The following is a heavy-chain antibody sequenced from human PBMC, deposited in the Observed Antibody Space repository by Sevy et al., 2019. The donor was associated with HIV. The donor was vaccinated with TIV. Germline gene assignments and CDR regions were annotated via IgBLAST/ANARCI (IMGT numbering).Heavy chain of an antibody. V-gene: IGHV3-21*01. Sequence: GGSLRLSCAVSGFTFSTYTMNWVRQAPGKGLEWVSSISGFSSYIYYADSVKGRFTISRDNAKKSLYLQMNSLRAEDTAVYYCARDGGCTSTSYLLYFDYWGQGTLVTVS. CDR1: GFTFSTYT. CDR2: ISGFSSYI. CDR3: ARDGGCTSTSYLLYFDY. J-gene: IGHJ4*01. D-gene: IGHD2-2*01.